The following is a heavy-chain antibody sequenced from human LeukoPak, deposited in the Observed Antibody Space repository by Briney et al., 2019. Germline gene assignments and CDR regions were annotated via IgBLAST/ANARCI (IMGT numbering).Heavy chain of an antibody. V-gene: IGHV4-61*02. CDR2: IYSSGNT. Sequence: SETLSLTCTVSGGSISSGDYYWSWIRQPPGKGLEWIGRIYSSGNTNYNPSLKSRVTISVDTSKNQFSLKLSSVTAADTAMYYCGRDLNGVTDPWGQGTLVTVSS. CDR1: GGSISSGDYY. J-gene: IGHJ5*02. D-gene: IGHD3-16*02. CDR3: GRDLNGVTDP.